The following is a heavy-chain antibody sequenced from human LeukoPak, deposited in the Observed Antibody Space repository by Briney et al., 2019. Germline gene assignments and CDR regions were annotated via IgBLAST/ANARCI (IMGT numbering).Heavy chain of an antibody. J-gene: IGHJ4*02. V-gene: IGHV3-30*03. CDR3: ASHLWFGELLG. CDR2: ISYDGSNK. Sequence: GGSLRLSCAASGFTFSSYGMHWVRQAPGKGLEWVAVISYDGSNKYYADSVKGRFAISRDNSKNTLYLQMNSLRAEDTAVYYCASHLWFGELLGWGQGTLVTVSS. D-gene: IGHD3-10*01. CDR1: GFTFSSYG.